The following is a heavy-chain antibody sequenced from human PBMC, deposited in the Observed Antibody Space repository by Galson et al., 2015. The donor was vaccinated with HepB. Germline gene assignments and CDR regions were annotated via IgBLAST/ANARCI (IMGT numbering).Heavy chain of an antibody. V-gene: IGHV3-23*01. CDR3: AKEGFGSGTSGYCYMDV. Sequence: SLRLSCAASGFTFSDYYMSWIRQTPGKGLEWVSAISGSGGNTYYTDSVKGRFTISRDNSKNTLYLQMNSLRAEDTAVYYCAKEGFGSGTSGYCYMDVWGKGTTVIVSS. CDR2: ISGSGGNT. CDR1: GFTFSDYY. D-gene: IGHD3-10*01. J-gene: IGHJ6*03.